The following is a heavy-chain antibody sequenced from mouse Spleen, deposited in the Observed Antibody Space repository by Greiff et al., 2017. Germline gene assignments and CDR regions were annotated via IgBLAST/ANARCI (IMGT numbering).Heavy chain of an antibody. D-gene: IGHD2-1*01. V-gene: IGHV6-6*01. J-gene: IGHJ2*01. CDR1: GFTFSDAW. CDR3: TSGNYRFFDD. Sequence: VHLVESGGGLVQPGGSMKLSCAASGFTFSDAWMDWVRQSPEQGLEWVAEISSKANNHATYYAESVKGRFTISRDDSKSCVYLQMNSLRAEDTGMYYCTSGNYRFFDDWGQGTTLTGSS. CDR2: ISSKANNHAT.